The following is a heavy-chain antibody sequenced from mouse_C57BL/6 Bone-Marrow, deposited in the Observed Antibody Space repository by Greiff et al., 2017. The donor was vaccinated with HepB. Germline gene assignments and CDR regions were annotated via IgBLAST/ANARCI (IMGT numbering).Heavy chain of an antibody. CDR1: GYSITSGYY. V-gene: IGHV3-6*01. J-gene: IGHJ4*01. Sequence: VQLKESGPGLVKPSQSLSLTCSVTGYSITSGYYWNWIRQFPGNKLEWMGYISYDGSNNYNPSLKNRISITRDTSKNQFFLKLNSVTTEDTATYYCARPSLYYGSSPYAMDYWGQGTSVTVSS. CDR3: ARPSLYYGSSPYAMDY. CDR2: ISYDGSN. D-gene: IGHD1-1*01.